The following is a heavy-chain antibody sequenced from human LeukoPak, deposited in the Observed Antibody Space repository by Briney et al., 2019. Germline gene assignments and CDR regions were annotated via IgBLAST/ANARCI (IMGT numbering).Heavy chain of an antibody. D-gene: IGHD6-6*01. CDR2: ISAYNGNT. CDR1: GYTFTSYG. CDR3: ARDSSSSLGLGYYYYGMDV. V-gene: IGHV1-18*01. J-gene: IGHJ6*02. Sequence: GASVKVSCKASGYTFTSYGISWVRQAPGQGLEWMGWISAYNGNTNYAQKLQGRVTMTTDTSTSTACMELRSLRSDDTAVYYCARDSSSSLGLGYYYYGMDVWGQGTTVTVSS.